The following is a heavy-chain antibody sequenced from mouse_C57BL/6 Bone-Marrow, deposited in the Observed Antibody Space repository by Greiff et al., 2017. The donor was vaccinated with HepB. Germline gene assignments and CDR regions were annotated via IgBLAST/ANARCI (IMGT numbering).Heavy chain of an antibody. D-gene: IGHD2-1*01. CDR3: ASYGNYAAWFAY. J-gene: IGHJ3*01. CDR1: GFSLTSYG. Sequence: QVQLKESGPGVVQPSQSLSITCTVSGFSLTSYGVHWVRQSPGKGLEWLGVIWSGGSTDYNAAFISRLSISKDNSKSQVFFKMNSLQADDTAIYYCASYGNYAAWFAYWGQGTLVTVSA. V-gene: IGHV2-2*01. CDR2: IWSGGST.